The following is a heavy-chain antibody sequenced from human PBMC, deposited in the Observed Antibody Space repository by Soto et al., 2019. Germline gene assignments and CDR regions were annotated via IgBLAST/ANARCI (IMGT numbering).Heavy chain of an antibody. CDR3: ARDDPPVQH. CDR2: ISAYNGNT. J-gene: IGHJ1*01. CDR1: GYTFSSYS. Sequence: QVQLVQSGAEVKKPGASVKVSCKASGYTFSSYSISWVRQAPGQGLEWMGWISAYNGNTNYGQKLQGRVTMTTDTSTNTASMALRSLRSDDTAVYYCARDDPPVQHWGQGTLVTVSS. V-gene: IGHV1-18*01.